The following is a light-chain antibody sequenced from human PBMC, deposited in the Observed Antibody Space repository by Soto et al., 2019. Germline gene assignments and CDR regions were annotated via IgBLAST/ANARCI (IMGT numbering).Light chain of an antibody. CDR1: QSVDTTF. J-gene: IGKJ1*01. Sequence: EIVLTQSPGSLSLSPGQRATLSCRASQSVDTTFFAWYQQKPGQAPRLLISGASKRATGIPDRFSGSGSGTDFTLIISRLEPEDFAVYYCQQYMSSVTFGQGTKVEIK. CDR3: QQYMSSVT. V-gene: IGKV3-20*01. CDR2: GAS.